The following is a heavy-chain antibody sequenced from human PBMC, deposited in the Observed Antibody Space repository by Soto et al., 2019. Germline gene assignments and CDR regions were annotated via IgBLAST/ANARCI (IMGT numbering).Heavy chain of an antibody. CDR3: AKDYPHPGATLRLFDS. J-gene: IGHJ4*02. CDR2: ISGSGGST. Sequence: EVQLLESGGGLVQPGGSLRLSCAASGFTFSSYAMSWVRQAPGKGLEWVSAISGSGGSTYYADSVKGRFTISRDNSKNTLYLQMNSLRAEDTGVYYCAKDYPHPGATLRLFDSWGQGPLVTVSS. D-gene: IGHD1-26*01. V-gene: IGHV3-23*01. CDR1: GFTFSSYA.